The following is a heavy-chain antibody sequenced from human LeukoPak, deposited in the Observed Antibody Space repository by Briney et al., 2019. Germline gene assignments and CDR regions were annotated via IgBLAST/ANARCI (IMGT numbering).Heavy chain of an antibody. D-gene: IGHD2-15*01. Sequence: SETLSLTCTVSGGSVSSGSYYWSWIRQPPGKGLEWIGYIFYSGSTYYNPSLKSRVTISVDTSKNQFSLKLSSVTAADTAVYYCARDRAYPGLLNWYFDLWGRGTLVTVSS. J-gene: IGHJ2*01. CDR3: ARDRAYPGLLNWYFDL. V-gene: IGHV4-30-4*08. CDR2: IFYSGST. CDR1: GGSVSSGSYY.